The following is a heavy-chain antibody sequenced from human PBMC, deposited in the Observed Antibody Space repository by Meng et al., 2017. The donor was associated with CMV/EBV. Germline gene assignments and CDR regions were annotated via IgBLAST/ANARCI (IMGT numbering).Heavy chain of an antibody. CDR2: INPSGGST. J-gene: IGHJ6*02. CDR1: GYTFTSYY. CDR3: ARGHPHGQLASYYYGMDV. D-gene: IGHD6-6*01. Sequence: ASVKVSCKASGYTFTSYYMHWVRQAPGQGLEWMGIINPSGGSTSYAQKFQGRVTMTRDTSTSTVYMELSSLRSEDTAVYYCARGHPHGQLASYYYGMDVWGQGTTVTVSS. V-gene: IGHV1-46*01.